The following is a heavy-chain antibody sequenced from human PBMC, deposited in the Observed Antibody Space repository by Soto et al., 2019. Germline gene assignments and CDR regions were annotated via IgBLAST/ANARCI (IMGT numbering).Heavy chain of an antibody. V-gene: IGHV3-74*01. CDR2: ASPDGTST. D-gene: IGHD6-19*01. Sequence: PGGSLRLSCAASGFTFSSFWMHWVRQAPGKGLEWVSRASPDGTSTSYAGSVKGRFTISRDNAKNTLFMQMNSLRAEDTAVYYCARGVGGSGLNWFDPWGQGTLVTVSS. J-gene: IGHJ5*02. CDR3: ARGVGGSGLNWFDP. CDR1: GFTFSSFW.